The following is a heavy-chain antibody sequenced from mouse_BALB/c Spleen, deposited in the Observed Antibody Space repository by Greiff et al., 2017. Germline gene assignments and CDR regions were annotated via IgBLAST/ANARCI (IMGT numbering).Heavy chain of an antibody. CDR1: GFTFSSYG. V-gene: IGHV5-6*01. Sequence: EVMLVESGGDLVKPGGSLKLSCAASGFTFSSYGMSWVRQTPDKRLEWVATISSGGSYTYYPDSVKGRFTISRDNAKNTLYLQMSSLKSEDTAMYYCARQGDDGAWFAYWGQGTLVTVSA. J-gene: IGHJ3*01. CDR2: ISSGGSYT. D-gene: IGHD2-12*01. CDR3: ARQGDDGAWFAY.